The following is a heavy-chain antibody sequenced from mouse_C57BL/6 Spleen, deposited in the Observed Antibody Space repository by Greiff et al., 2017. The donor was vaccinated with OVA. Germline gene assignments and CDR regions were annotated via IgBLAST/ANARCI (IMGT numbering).Heavy chain of an antibody. CDR3: ARRYSGSSLLWYFDV. D-gene: IGHD1-1*01. V-gene: IGHV1-72*01. CDR2: IDPNSGGT. Sequence: QVQLQQPGAELVKPGASVKLSCKASGYTFTSYWMHWVKQRPGRGLEWIGRIDPNSGGTKYNEKFKSKATLTVDKPSSTAYMQLSSLTSEDSAVYYCARRYSGSSLLWYFDVWGTGTTVTVSS. CDR1: GYTFTSYW. J-gene: IGHJ1*03.